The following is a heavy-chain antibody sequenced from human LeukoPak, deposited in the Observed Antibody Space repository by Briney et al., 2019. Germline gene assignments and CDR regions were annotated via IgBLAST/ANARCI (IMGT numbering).Heavy chain of an antibody. CDR2: ISSSSSYT. CDR3: ARSPLGPNFY. J-gene: IGHJ4*02. D-gene: IGHD3-3*01. V-gene: IGHV3-11*06. CDR1: GFTFSDYY. Sequence: PGGSLRLSCAASGFTFSDYYMSWIRQAPEKGLEWVSYISSSSSYTNYADSVKGRFTISRDNAKNSLFLQMNSLRAEDTAVYYCARSPLGPNFYRGQGTVVTVSS.